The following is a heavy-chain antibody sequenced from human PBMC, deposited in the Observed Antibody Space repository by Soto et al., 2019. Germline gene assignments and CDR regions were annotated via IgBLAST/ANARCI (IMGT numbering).Heavy chain of an antibody. D-gene: IGHD1-1*01. V-gene: IGHV3-30*18. CDR3: AKDWNKYGPYYFDS. J-gene: IGHJ4*02. CDR2: ISYEGSNK. CDR1: GFNFGTYG. Sequence: QVQVVESGGGVVQPGRSLRLSCAASGFNFGTYGMHWVRQAAGKGLEWVAVISYEGSNKYYADSVKGRFTISRDNSKNTLYLQMDDLRVEDTAVYYCAKDWNKYGPYYFDSWGQGTLVTVSS.